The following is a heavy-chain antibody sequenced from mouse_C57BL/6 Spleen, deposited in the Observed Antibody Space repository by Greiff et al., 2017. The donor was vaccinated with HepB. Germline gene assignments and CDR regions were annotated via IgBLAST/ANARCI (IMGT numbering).Heavy chain of an antibody. Sequence: EVQLQQSGPELAKPGASVKMSCKASGYTFTDYNMHWVKQSHGKSLEWIGYINPNNGGTSYNQKFKGKATLTVNKSSSTAYMELRSLTSEDSAVYYCARGSYGYDEVDYWGQGTTLTVSS. J-gene: IGHJ2*01. CDR1: GYTFTDYN. D-gene: IGHD2-2*01. V-gene: IGHV1-22*01. CDR2: INPNNGGT. CDR3: ARGSYGYDEVDY.